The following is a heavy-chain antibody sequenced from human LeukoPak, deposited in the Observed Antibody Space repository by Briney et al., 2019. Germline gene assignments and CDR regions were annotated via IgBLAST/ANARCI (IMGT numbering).Heavy chain of an antibody. J-gene: IGHJ4*02. V-gene: IGHV5-51*01. D-gene: IGHD5-18*01. CDR2: IYPGDSDT. CDR1: GYSFTSYW. Sequence: NRGESLKISCKGSGYSFTSYWIGWVRQMPGKGLEWMGIIYPGDSDTRYSPSFQGQVTISADKSISTAYLQWSSLKASDTAMYYCARLPYVDTAMAEFDYWGQGTLVTVSS. CDR3: ARLPYVDTAMAEFDY.